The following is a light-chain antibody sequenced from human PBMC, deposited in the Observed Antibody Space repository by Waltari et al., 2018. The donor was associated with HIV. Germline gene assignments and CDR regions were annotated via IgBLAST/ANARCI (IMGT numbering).Light chain of an antibody. Sequence: QSVLTQPPSASGTLGQGVTISCFGSSSNIGTNTVNWYQHLPGAAPKLIIFRNRQRPSAVPARVSGSQSGTSAFLTSTGLLPGDEASYYWSAGDASLHVLFGGGTQLTVL. CDR1: SSNIGTNT. CDR3: SAGDASLHVL. CDR2: RNR. J-gene: IGLJ2*01. V-gene: IGLV1-44*01.